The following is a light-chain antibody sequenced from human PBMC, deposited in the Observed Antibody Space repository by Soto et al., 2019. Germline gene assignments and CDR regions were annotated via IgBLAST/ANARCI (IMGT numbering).Light chain of an antibody. CDR1: QSITTY. J-gene: IGKJ5*01. Sequence: DIQMPQSPSTLSASVGDRVTITCRASQSITTYLTWYQQKPGKAPKLLIYDASSLKSGVPSRFSGSGSGTEFTLTISSLQPDDFATYYCQHYNSYPITLGQGTRLEIK. CDR2: DAS. V-gene: IGKV1-5*01. CDR3: QHYNSYPIT.